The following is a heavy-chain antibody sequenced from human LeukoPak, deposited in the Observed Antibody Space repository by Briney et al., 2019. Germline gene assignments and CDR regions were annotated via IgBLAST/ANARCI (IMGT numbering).Heavy chain of an antibody. CDR1: EGTFSSYA. CDR3: AREARRISYYYDSSGYWAHAFDI. Sequence: SVKVSCKASEGTFSSYAISWVRQAPGQGLEWMGRIIPIFGTANYAQKFQGRVTITTDESTSTAYMELSSLRSEDTAVYYCAREARRISYYYDSSGYWAHAFDIWGQGTMVTVSS. J-gene: IGHJ3*02. V-gene: IGHV1-69*05. D-gene: IGHD3-22*01. CDR2: IIPIFGTA.